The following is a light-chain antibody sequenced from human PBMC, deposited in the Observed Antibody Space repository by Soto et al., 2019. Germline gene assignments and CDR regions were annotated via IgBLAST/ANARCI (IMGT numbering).Light chain of an antibody. CDR1: QNINTN. CDR2: HTS. J-gene: IGKJ4*01. Sequence: EIEMTQSPATLSLSPGERATLSCRASQNINTNLAWYQQSPGRAPRLFIYHTSTRAAGIPDRFSGSGSGTEFTLTISSLQSEDFARYYCQPYTVWPFTFGGGNKVDI. CDR3: QPYTVWPFT. V-gene: IGKV3-15*01.